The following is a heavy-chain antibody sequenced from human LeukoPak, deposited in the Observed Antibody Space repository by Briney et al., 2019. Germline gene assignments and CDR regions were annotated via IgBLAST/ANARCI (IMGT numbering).Heavy chain of an antibody. V-gene: IGHV1-2*02. D-gene: IGHD5-18*01. J-gene: IGHJ4*02. CDR3: ARVSVGYSYGCDY. Sequence: GASVKVSCKASGYTFTGYYMHWVRQAPGQGLEWMGWINPNSGGTNYAQKFQGRVTMTRDTSISTAYMELSRLRSDDTAVYYCARVSVGYSYGCDYRGQGTLVTVSS. CDR2: INPNSGGT. CDR1: GYTFTGYY.